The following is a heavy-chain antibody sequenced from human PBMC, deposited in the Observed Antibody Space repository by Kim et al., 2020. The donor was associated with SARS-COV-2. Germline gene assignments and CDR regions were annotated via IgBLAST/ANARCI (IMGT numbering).Heavy chain of an antibody. CDR3: AAHYCGGDCYWGMVNYYYYGMDV. CDR2: IVVGSGNT. Sequence: SVKVSCKASGFTFTSSAVQWVRQARGQRLEWIGWIVVGSGNTNYAQKFQERVTITRDMSTSTAYMELSSLRSEDTAVYYCAAHYCGGDCYWGMVNYYYYGMDVWGQGTTVTVSS. CDR1: GFTFTSSA. J-gene: IGHJ6*02. V-gene: IGHV1-58*01. D-gene: IGHD2-21*01.